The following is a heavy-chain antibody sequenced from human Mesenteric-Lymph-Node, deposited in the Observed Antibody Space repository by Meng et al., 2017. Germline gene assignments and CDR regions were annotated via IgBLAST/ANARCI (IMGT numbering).Heavy chain of an antibody. J-gene: IGHJ4*02. Sequence: ASVKVFCKASGYTFTAYYIHWARQAPGQGLEWMGWINPNNGRTNYAQKFQGRVTVTRDRSLSTAYMELSRLRSDDTAVYYCARDRGVIAVASFDYWGQGTLVTVSS. CDR3: ARDRGVIAVASFDY. V-gene: IGHV1-2*02. D-gene: IGHD6-19*01. CDR2: INPNNGRT. CDR1: GYTFTAYY.